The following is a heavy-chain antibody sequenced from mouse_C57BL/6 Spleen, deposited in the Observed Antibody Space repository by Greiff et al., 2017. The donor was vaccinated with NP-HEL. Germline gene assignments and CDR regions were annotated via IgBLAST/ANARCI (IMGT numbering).Heavy chain of an antibody. CDR3: TRDSNDGYWYFDV. Sequence: QVQLQQSGAELVRPGASVTLSCKASGYTFTDYEMHWVKQTPVHGLEWIGAIDPETGGTAYNQKFKGKAILTADKSSSTAYMELRSLTSEDSAVYYCTRDSNDGYWYFDVWGTGTTVTVSS. D-gene: IGHD2-12*01. CDR1: GYTFTDYE. J-gene: IGHJ1*03. CDR2: IDPETGGT. V-gene: IGHV1-15*01.